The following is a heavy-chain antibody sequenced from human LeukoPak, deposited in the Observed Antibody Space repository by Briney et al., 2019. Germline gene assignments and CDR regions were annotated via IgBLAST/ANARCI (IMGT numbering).Heavy chain of an antibody. CDR2: IYWDDDK. Sequence: SGPTLVKPTQPLTLTCTFSGFSLSTSGVGVGWIRQPPGKALEWLALIYWDDDKRYSPSLKSRLTITKDTSKNQVVLTMTNMDPVDTATYYYAHGYITMVRGVKSYYFDYWGQGTLVTVSS. CDR1: GFSLSTSGVG. J-gene: IGHJ4*02. V-gene: IGHV2-5*02. CDR3: AHGYITMVRGVKSYYFDY. D-gene: IGHD3-10*01.